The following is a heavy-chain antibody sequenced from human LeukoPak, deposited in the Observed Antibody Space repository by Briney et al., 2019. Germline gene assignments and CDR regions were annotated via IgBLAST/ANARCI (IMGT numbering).Heavy chain of an antibody. Sequence: SETLSLTCTVSGGSISSSSYYWGWIRQPPGKGLKWIGSIYYSGSTYYNPSLKSRVTISVDTSKNQFSLKLSSVTAADTAVYYCARDLVTVTKGFDIWGQGTMVSVSS. CDR2: IYYSGST. V-gene: IGHV4-39*07. D-gene: IGHD4-17*01. CDR3: ARDLVTVTKGFDI. J-gene: IGHJ3*02. CDR1: GGSISSSSYY.